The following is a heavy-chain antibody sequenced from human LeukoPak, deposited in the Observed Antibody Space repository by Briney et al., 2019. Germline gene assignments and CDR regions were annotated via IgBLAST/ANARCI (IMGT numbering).Heavy chain of an antibody. Sequence: GGSLRLSCAASGFTVGNSYMTWVRQAPGKGLDWVSLIYSDGTTYYADSVKGRFIISRDNSMNTLYLQMNSLRAEDTAVYYCARDGVEQQLVRYFDYWGQGALVTVSS. CDR2: IYSDGTT. CDR1: GFTVGNSY. D-gene: IGHD6-13*01. J-gene: IGHJ4*02. CDR3: ARDGVEQQLVRYFDY. V-gene: IGHV3-53*01.